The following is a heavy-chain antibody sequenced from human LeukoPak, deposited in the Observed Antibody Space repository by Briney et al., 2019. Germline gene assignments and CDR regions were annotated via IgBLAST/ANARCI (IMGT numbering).Heavy chain of an antibody. D-gene: IGHD3-10*01. Sequence: SETLSLTCTVSGGSISSSRYYWVWIRQPPGKGLEWIGSIYYSGSTYYNPSLKSRVTISVDTSKNQFSLQLNSVTPEDTAVYYCASGSGSSFDAFDIWGQGTMVTVSS. CDR2: IYYSGST. V-gene: IGHV4-39*07. CDR3: ASGSGSSFDAFDI. J-gene: IGHJ3*02. CDR1: GGSISSSRYY.